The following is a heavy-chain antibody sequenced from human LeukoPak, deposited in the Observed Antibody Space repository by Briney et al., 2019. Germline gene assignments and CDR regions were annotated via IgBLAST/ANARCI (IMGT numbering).Heavy chain of an antibody. D-gene: IGHD3-22*01. CDR2: IYHSGST. CDR3: ARGPLRYYYDSSGYYFDY. CDR1: GYSISSGYY. Sequence: SETLSLTCTVSGYSISSGYYWGWIRQSPGKGLEWIGSIYHSGSTYYNPSLKSRVTISVDTSKNQFSLKLSSVTAADTAVYYCARGPLRYYYDSSGYYFDYWGQGTLVTVSS. V-gene: IGHV4-38-2*02. J-gene: IGHJ4*02.